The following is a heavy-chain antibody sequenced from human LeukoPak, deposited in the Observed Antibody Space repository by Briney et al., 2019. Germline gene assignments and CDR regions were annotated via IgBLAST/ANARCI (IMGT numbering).Heavy chain of an antibody. D-gene: IGHD3-10*01. J-gene: IGHJ6*02. Sequence: PGGSLRLSCAASGFTFSSYGMHWVRQAPGKGLEWVAFMRYDGSNKYYADSVKGRFTISRDNSKNTLYLQMNSLRAEDTAVYYCAKIRFGEYYYYYGMDVWGQGTTVTVSS. CDR2: MRYDGSNK. CDR3: AKIRFGEYYYYYGMDV. CDR1: GFTFSSYG. V-gene: IGHV3-30*02.